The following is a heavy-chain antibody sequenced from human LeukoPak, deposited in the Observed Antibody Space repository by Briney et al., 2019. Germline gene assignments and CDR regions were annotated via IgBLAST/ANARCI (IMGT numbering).Heavy chain of an antibody. CDR3: ARYTVNYYGMDV. CDR2: IYYSGST. Sequence: SQTLSLTCTVSGGSISSGGYYWSSIRQHPGKGLEWIGYIYYSGSTYYNPSLNTRVTISVDTSKNQFSLKLSSVTAADTAVYYCARYTVNYYGMDVWGQGTTVTVSS. J-gene: IGHJ6*02. V-gene: IGHV4-31*03. CDR1: GGSISSGGYY.